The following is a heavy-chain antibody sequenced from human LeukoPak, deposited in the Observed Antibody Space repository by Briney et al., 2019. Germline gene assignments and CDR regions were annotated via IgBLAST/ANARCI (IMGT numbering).Heavy chain of an antibody. D-gene: IGHD2-15*01. V-gene: IGHV1-2*02. CDR2: INPNSGGT. CDR3: ASALNCSSGSCYSGLMDV. Sequence: ASVKVSCKASGYTFTGYYMHWVRQAPGQGLEWMGWINPNSGGTNYAQKFQGRVTMTRDTSISTAYMELSRLRSDDTAVYYCASALNCSSGSCYSGLMDVWGKGTTVTVSS. CDR1: GYTFTGYY. J-gene: IGHJ6*03.